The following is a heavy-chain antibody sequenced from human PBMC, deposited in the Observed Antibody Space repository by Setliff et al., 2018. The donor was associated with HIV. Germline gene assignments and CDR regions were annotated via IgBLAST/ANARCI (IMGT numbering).Heavy chain of an antibody. CDR2: IYYSGST. D-gene: IGHD6-13*01. J-gene: IGHJ6*03. V-gene: IGHV4-39*01. CDR1: GGSISSSSYY. Sequence: PSETLSLTCTVSGGSISSSSYYWGWIRQPPGKGLEWIGSIYYSGSTYANPSLKSRVTISVDTSKNQFSLNLSSVTAADTAVYYCVGSTIAAAVYYYYYCMDVWGKGTTFTVSS. CDR3: VGSTIAAAVYYYYYCMDV.